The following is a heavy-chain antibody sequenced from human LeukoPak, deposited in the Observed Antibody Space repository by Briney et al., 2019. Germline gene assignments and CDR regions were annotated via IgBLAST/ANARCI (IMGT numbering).Heavy chain of an antibody. CDR3: ARVMRGYCSSTSCYSRSYYYYYMDV. CDR2: IYYSGST. V-gene: IGHV4-59*01. Sequence: SETLSLTCTVSGGSISSYYWSWIRQPPGKGLEWMGYIYYSGSTNYNPSLKSRVTISVDTSKNQFSLKLSSVTAADTAVYYCARVMRGYCSSTSCYSRSYYYYYMDVWGKGTTVTVSS. J-gene: IGHJ6*03. CDR1: GGSISSYY. D-gene: IGHD2-2*02.